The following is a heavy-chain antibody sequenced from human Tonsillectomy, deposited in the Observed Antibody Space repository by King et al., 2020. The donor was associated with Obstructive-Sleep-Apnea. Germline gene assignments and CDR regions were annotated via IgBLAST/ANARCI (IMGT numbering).Heavy chain of an antibody. J-gene: IGHJ4*02. D-gene: IGHD3-22*01. CDR2: INDRGDSV. CDR3: ARTRGLGPGGYFDH. Sequence: VQLVESGGGLVKAGGSLRLSCVASGFTFSEHYMSWIRQAPGQGLECISYINDRGDSVSHAESVKGRFTISRDNAKNSLYLQMNTLRAEDTAVYHCARTRGLGPGGYFDHWGQGTLVTVSS. V-gene: IGHV3-11*01. CDR1: GFTFSEHY.